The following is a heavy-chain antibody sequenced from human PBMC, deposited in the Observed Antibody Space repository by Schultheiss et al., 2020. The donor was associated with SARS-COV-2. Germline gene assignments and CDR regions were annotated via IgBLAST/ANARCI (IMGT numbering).Heavy chain of an antibody. CDR2: INPNSGGT. CDR3: ARVQYNWNPDRGYYYMDV. V-gene: IGHV1-2*02. D-gene: IGHD1-1*01. CDR1: GYTFTGYY. Sequence: ASVKVSCKASGYTFTGYYMHWVRQAPGQGLEWMGWINPNSGGTNYAQKLQGRVTMTTDTSTSTAYMELRSLRSDDTAVYYCARVQYNWNPDRGYYYMDVWGKGATVTVAS. J-gene: IGHJ6*03.